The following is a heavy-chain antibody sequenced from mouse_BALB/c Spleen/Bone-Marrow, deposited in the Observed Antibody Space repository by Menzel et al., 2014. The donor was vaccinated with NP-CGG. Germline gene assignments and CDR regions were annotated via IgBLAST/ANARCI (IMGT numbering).Heavy chain of an antibody. D-gene: IGHD2-4*01. Sequence: QVQLKESGAELVKPGASVKLSCKASGYTFTSYYMCWVKQRPGQGLEWIGEINPSNGGTNFNEKFKSKATLTVDKSSSTAYMQLSSLTSEDSAVYYCTRSTMITYFDYWGQGTTLTVSS. V-gene: IGHV1S81*02. J-gene: IGHJ2*01. CDR2: INPSNGGT. CDR1: GYTFTSYY. CDR3: TRSTMITYFDY.